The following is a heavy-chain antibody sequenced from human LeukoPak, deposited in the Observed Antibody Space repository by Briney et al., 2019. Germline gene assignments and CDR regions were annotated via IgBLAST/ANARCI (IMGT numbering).Heavy chain of an antibody. CDR1: GFTFDDYG. D-gene: IGHD6-13*01. J-gene: IGHJ4*02. CDR2: INWNGGST. CDR3: ARNVEAAAGTLYYFDY. Sequence: GGSLRLSCAASGFTFDDYGMSWVRQAPGKGLDWDSGINWNGGSTGYADSVRGRFTISRDNAKNSLYLQMNSLRAEDTALYYCARNVEAAAGTLYYFDYWGQGTLVTVSS. V-gene: IGHV3-20*04.